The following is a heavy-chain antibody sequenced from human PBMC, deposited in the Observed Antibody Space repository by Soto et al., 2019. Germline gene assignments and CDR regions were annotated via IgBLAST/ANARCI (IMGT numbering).Heavy chain of an antibody. CDR1: GFTFSRYA. J-gene: IGHJ5*02. CDR2: ISGSGGST. Sequence: EVQLLESGGGLVQPGGSLRLSCAASGFTFSRYAMSWVRQAPGKGLEWVSAISGSGGSTYYADSVKGRFTIARDNSKNTIYLQMNSLIAEDTAVYYYATSPLKDPCGWFDPWVQGTLVTVSS. D-gene: IGHD2-15*01. V-gene: IGHV3-23*01. CDR3: ATSPLKDPCGWFDP.